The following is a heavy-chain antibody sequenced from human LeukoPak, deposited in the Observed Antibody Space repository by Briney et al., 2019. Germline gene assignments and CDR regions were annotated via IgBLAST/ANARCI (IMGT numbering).Heavy chain of an antibody. Sequence: GGSLRLSCAASGFTFSSYDMHWVRQAPGKGLEWVVVIWYDGSNKYYADSVKGRFTISRDNSKNTLYLQMNSLRAEDTAVYYCARDLSSGWSLDYWGQGTLVTVSS. D-gene: IGHD6-19*01. V-gene: IGHV3-33*01. J-gene: IGHJ4*02. CDR3: ARDLSSGWSLDY. CDR1: GFTFSSYD. CDR2: IWYDGSNK.